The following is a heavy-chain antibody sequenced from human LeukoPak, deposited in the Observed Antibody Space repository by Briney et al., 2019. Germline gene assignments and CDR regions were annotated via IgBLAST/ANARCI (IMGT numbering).Heavy chain of an antibody. Sequence: SQSLSLTCAVYGGSFSGYYWSWVRQPPRKLLEWIGEINHSGRTNYNPSLKSRVTIPVDTSKNQFSLRLSSVTAADTAVYYCARAFFGAAAGTLFDYWGQGTLVTVSS. CDR2: INHSGRT. V-gene: IGHV4-34*01. CDR1: GGSFSGYY. CDR3: ARAFFGAAAGTLFDY. D-gene: IGHD6-13*01. J-gene: IGHJ4*02.